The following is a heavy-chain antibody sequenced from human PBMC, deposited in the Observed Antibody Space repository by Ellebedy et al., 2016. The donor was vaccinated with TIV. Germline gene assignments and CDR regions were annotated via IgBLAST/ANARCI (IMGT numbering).Heavy chain of an antibody. CDR3: AAAEGQCTTGVCANFFYDMEV. Sequence: GESLKISXAASGFMFRSAWMNWVRQAPGKGLEWLGRVKSKTAGGTVDYAAPVQGRFTISRDDSKTRVYLQMNSLKTEDTAVYYCAAAEGQCTTGVCANFFYDMEVWGQGTTVTVSS. J-gene: IGHJ6*02. CDR1: GFMFRSAW. D-gene: IGHD2-8*01. CDR2: VKSKTAGGTV. V-gene: IGHV3-15*07.